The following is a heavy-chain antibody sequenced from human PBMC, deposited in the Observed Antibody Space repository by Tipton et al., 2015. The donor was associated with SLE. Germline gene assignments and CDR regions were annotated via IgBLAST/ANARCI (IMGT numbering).Heavy chain of an antibody. D-gene: IGHD3-10*01. CDR2: IYYSGST. CDR1: GASISDYY. Sequence: TLSLTCTVSGASISDYYWAWNRQSPAKGLEWIGYIYYSGSTNYNPSLKSRVTISVDTSKNQFSLKLSSVTAADTAVYYCARDRYYGSGSLGSNYYYMDVWGKGTTVTVSS. J-gene: IGHJ6*03. V-gene: IGHV4-59*01. CDR3: ARDRYYGSGSLGSNYYYMDV.